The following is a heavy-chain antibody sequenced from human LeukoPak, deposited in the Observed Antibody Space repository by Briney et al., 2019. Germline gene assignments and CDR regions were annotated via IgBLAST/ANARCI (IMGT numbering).Heavy chain of an antibody. V-gene: IGHV3-30*18. CDR1: GVTFSSYG. J-gene: IGHJ4*02. CDR2: MSNDGSNK. D-gene: IGHD1-7*01. CDR3: AKDLTGVNYCLDQ. Sequence: GGSLRLSCAASGVTFSSYGMHWVRQAPGKGLEWVAVMSNDGSNKHYADSVKGRFTISRDNSKNTLYLQMNSLRAEDTAVYYCAKDLTGVNYCLDQWGQGTLVTVSS.